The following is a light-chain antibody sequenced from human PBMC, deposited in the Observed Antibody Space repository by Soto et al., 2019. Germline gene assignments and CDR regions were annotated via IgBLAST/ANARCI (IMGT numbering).Light chain of an antibody. CDR1: QGISSY. V-gene: IGKV1-9*01. Sequence: DIQLTQSPSFLSASVGDRVTITCRASQGISSYLAWYQQKPGKAPKLLIYAASTLQSGVPSRFSGSRSGTEFTLTISSLQPEDFATYYCQQLNSSPITFGQGTRLDIK. CDR3: QQLNSSPIT. CDR2: AAS. J-gene: IGKJ5*01.